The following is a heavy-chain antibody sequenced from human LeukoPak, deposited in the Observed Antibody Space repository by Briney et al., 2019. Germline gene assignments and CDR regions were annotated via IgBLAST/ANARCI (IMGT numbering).Heavy chain of an antibody. CDR2: ISSSGSTI. CDR1: GFTFSDYY. CDR3: AREYSSGWYAGGNWFDP. D-gene: IGHD6-19*01. Sequence: GGSLRLSCAASGFTFSDYYMSWIRQAPGKGLEWGSYISSSGSTIYYADSVKGRFTISRDNAKNSLYLQMNSLRAEDTAVCYCAREYSSGWYAGGNWFDPWGQGTLVTVSS. V-gene: IGHV3-11*01. J-gene: IGHJ5*02.